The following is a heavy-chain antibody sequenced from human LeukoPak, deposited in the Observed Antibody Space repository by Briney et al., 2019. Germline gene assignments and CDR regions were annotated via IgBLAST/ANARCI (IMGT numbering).Heavy chain of an antibody. D-gene: IGHD5-12*01. CDR2: IYYSGST. Sequence: SEPQSLTCTVSGRSISSSSDYWGWVRQPPGKGLEWVECIYYSGSTYYNPSLNSRVTISVDTSKNQFSLKLISVTDAPAAGYYCAISSGYDRSIDYYYRDVWGKGTTVTISS. CDR1: GRSISSSSDY. V-gene: IGHV4-39*07. CDR3: AISSGYDRSIDYYYRDV. J-gene: IGHJ6*03.